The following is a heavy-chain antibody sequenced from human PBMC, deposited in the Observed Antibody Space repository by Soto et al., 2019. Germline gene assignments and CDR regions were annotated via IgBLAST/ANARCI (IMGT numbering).Heavy chain of an antibody. CDR2: ISGSVGIT. J-gene: IGHJ2*01. D-gene: IGHD2-15*01. CDR3: AKGGREIVVFFVQAEEGIRDL. Sequence: WVRQAPGKGLERVSAISGSVGITFYADSVKGRSTSYRENSKNTLYLQRNSLRAEDTAVYYCAKGGREIVVFFVQAEEGIRDL. V-gene: IGHV3-23*01.